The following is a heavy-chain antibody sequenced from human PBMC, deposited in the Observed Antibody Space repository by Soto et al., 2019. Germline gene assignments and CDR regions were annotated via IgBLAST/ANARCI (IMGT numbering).Heavy chain of an antibody. D-gene: IGHD2-15*01. J-gene: IGHJ4*02. Sequence: ASVKVSCKASGYTFTVYYMHWVRQAPGQGLEWMGWINPKSGGTNYAQKFQGRVTMTRDTSISTAYMELSRLRSDDTAVYYCARGRGGSCYDYWGQGTLVTVSS. V-gene: IGHV1-2*02. CDR1: GYTFTVYY. CDR3: ARGRGGSCYDY. CDR2: INPKSGGT.